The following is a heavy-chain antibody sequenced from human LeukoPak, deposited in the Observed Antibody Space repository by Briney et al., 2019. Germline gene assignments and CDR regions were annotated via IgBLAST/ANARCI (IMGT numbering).Heavy chain of an antibody. V-gene: IGHV4-34*01. CDR1: GESFSGYY. D-gene: IGHD2-8*01. Sequence: PSETLSLTCAVYGESFSGYYWSWIRRPPGKGLEWIGEVNRNGTTNYNPSLKSRVTISIDTSKNQFSLKLTSVTATDTAVYCCARVYCTNDVCYRVNLFDPWSQGTLVTVSS. CDR2: VNRNGTT. CDR3: ARVYCTNDVCYRVNLFDP. J-gene: IGHJ5*02.